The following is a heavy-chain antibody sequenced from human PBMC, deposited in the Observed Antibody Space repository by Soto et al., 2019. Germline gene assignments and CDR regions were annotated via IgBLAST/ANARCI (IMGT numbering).Heavy chain of an antibody. D-gene: IGHD3-3*01. CDR1: GCTFSSYT. CDR2: IIPILGIA. CDR3: ARDQDVLRFLEWLHGYGIDV. J-gene: IGHJ6*02. V-gene: IGHV1-69*04. Sequence: SVKVSCKASGCTFSSYTISWVRQAPGQGLEWMGRIIPILGIANYAQKFQGRVTITADKSTSTAYMELSSLRSEDTAVYYCARDQDVLRFLEWLHGYGIDVWGQGATVTVPS.